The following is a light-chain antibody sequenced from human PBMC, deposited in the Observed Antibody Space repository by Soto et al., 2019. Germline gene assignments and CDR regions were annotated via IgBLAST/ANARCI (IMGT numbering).Light chain of an antibody. CDR2: YIS. Sequence: EIVMTQSPATLSVSPGETASLSCRASQSAGNFLAWYQQKPGQAPRLLIYYISTRATGIPARFSGSGSGTEFTLTISSLEPEDFAVYYCQQRSNWPPITFGQGTRLEI. CDR3: QQRSNWPPIT. CDR1: QSAGNF. V-gene: IGKV3-11*01. J-gene: IGKJ5*01.